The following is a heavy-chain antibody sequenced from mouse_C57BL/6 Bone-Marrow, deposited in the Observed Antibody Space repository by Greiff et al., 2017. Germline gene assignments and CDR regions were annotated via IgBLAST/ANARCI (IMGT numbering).Heavy chain of an antibody. CDR1: GYTFTSYW. V-gene: IGHV1-69*01. Sequence: QVQLKQPGAELVMPGASVKLSCKASGYTFTSYWMHWVKQRPGQCLEWIGEIDPSDSYTNYNQKFKGKSTLTVDKSSSTAYMQLSSLTSEDSAVYYCARGGNYDYWGQGTTLTVSS. CDR2: IDPSDSYT. D-gene: IGHD2-1*01. CDR3: ARGGNYDY. J-gene: IGHJ2*01.